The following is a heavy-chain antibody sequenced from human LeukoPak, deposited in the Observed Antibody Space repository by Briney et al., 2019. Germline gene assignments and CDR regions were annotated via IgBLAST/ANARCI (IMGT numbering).Heavy chain of an antibody. CDR2: IYYSGTT. CDR1: GGSISSSSYN. Sequence: PSETLSLTCTVSGGSISSSSYNWGWIRQPPGKGLEWIGSIYYSGTTYYNTSLKSRVSISVDTSNNQFSLKLNSVTAADTAVYYCARGSSSWYLIFDHWGQGTLVTVSS. D-gene: IGHD6-13*01. V-gene: IGHV4-39*07. J-gene: IGHJ4*02. CDR3: ARGSSSWYLIFDH.